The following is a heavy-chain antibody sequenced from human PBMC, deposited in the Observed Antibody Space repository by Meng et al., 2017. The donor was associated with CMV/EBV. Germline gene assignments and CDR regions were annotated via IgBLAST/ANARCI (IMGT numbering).Heavy chain of an antibody. Sequence: SGGSISSYYWSWIRQPAGKGLAWIGRIYTSGSTNYNPSLKSRVTMSVDTSKNQFSLKLSSVTAADTAVYYCARASAVVPAAIWYFDLWGRGTLVTVSS. V-gene: IGHV4-4*07. CDR1: GGSISSYY. J-gene: IGHJ2*01. CDR3: ARASAVVPAAIWYFDL. CDR2: IYTSGST. D-gene: IGHD2-2*01.